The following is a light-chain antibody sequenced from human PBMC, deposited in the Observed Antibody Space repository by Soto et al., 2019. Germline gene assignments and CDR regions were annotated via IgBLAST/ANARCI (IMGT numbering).Light chain of an antibody. Sequence: QSALTQPPSASGSPGQSVTISCTGTSSDVGGYNYVSWYQQHPGKAPKLMIYEVSKRPSGVPDRFSGSKSGNTASLTVSGLQPEDEADYYCSSYAGSNKSVFGTGPKLTVL. CDR3: SSYAGSNKSV. CDR1: SSDVGGYNY. CDR2: EVS. J-gene: IGLJ1*01. V-gene: IGLV2-8*01.